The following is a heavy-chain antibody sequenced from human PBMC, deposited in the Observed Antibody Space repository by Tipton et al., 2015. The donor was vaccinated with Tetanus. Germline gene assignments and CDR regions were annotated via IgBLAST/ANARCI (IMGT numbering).Heavy chain of an antibody. CDR2: TSWNSGSI. J-gene: IGHJ4*02. D-gene: IGHD5-12*01. CDR3: AKDREEFGLVATIEAFDY. CDR1: EFTFDDYA. V-gene: IGHV3-9*01. Sequence: SLRLSCAASEFTFDDYAMHWVRQVPGKGLEWVSGTSWNSGSIDYADSVKGRFTISRDNAKNSLYLQMNSLRAEDTALYYCAKDREEFGLVATIEAFDYWGQGTLVTVSS.